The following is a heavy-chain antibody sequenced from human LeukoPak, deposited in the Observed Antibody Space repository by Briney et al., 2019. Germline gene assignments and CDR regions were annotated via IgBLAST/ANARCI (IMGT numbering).Heavy chain of an antibody. Sequence: PGGSLRLSCAASGFSFSNSAMHWVRQAPGKGLEWVALISYDGSNYFYADSLKGRFTISRDNAKNSLYLHMDSLRAEDTAVYYCARGAYSSGWAYFDHWGQGTLVTVSS. CDR3: ARGAYSSGWAYFDH. CDR1: GFSFSNSA. V-gene: IGHV3-30-3*01. D-gene: IGHD6-19*01. CDR2: ISYDGSNY. J-gene: IGHJ4*02.